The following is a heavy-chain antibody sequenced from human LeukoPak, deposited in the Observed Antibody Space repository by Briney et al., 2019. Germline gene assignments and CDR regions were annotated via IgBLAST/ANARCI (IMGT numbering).Heavy chain of an antibody. J-gene: IGHJ3*02. Sequence: GGSLRLSCAASGFTVSSNYMSWVRQAPGKGLEWVSVIYSGGSTYYADSVKGRFTISRDNSKNTLYLQMNSLRAEDTAVYYCAREPKACYDSSGANAFDIWGQGTMVTVSS. CDR3: AREPKACYDSSGANAFDI. CDR1: GFTVSSNY. CDR2: IYSGGST. D-gene: IGHD3-22*01. V-gene: IGHV3-53*01.